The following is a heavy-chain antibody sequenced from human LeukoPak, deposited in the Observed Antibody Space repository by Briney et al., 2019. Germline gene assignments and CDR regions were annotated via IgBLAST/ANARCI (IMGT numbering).Heavy chain of an antibody. CDR1: GGSFSGCY. J-gene: IGHJ4*02. V-gene: IGHV4-34*01. Sequence: SGTLSLTCAVYGGSFSGCYWSWIRQPPGKGLEWIGEINHSGSTNYNPSLKSRVTISVDTSKNQFSLKLSSVTAADTAVYYCAGSGFGPAAGYWGQGTLVTISS. CDR3: AGSGFGPAAGY. D-gene: IGHD3-10*01. CDR2: INHSGST.